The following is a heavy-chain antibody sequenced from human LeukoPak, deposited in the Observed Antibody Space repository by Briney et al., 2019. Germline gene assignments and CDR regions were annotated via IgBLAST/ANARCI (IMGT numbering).Heavy chain of an antibody. J-gene: IGHJ4*02. D-gene: IGHD3-10*01. Sequence: QPGRSLRLSCAASGFTFSSYAMHWVRQAPGKGLEWVSGLSWNGATVGYADSVKGRFTISRDNTKNSLYLQMSSLKTEDTALYYCAKDIGIALRGATFENWGQGTLVTVSS. V-gene: IGHV3-9*01. CDR2: LSWNGATV. CDR3: AKDIGIALRGATFEN. CDR1: GFTFSSYA.